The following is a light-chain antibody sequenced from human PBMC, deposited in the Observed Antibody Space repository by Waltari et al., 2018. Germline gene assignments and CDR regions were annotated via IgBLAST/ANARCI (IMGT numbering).Light chain of an antibody. V-gene: IGKV3-11*01. Sequence: EIVLTQSPATLSLSPGERATLSCRASESVSRNLAWYQQKPGQAPRLLIYDASTRATDIPARFSASWSGTDFTLTISSLEPEDFVVYYCHQRSSWPLTFGPGTKVDFK. J-gene: IGKJ3*01. CDR3: HQRSSWPLT. CDR1: ESVSRN. CDR2: DAS.